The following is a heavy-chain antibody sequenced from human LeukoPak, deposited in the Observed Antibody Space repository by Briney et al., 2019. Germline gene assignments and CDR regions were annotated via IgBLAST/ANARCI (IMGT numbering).Heavy chain of an antibody. D-gene: IGHD2-2*01. J-gene: IGHJ3*02. Sequence: GGSLRLSCAASGFTFSNYGMHWVRQAPGKGLEWVAVISYDGSDQYYADSMKGRFTISRDNSKNTLYLQMNSLRAEDTAVYYCAKVDCSTTSCYWNDAFDIWGQGTMVTVSS. CDR3: AKVDCSTTSCYWNDAFDI. CDR1: GFTFSNYG. V-gene: IGHV3-30*18. CDR2: ISYDGSDQ.